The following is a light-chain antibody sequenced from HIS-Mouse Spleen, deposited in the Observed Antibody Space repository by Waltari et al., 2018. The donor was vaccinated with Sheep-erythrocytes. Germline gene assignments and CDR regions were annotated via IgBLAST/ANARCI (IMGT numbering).Light chain of an antibody. Sequence: DIQMTQSPSSVSASVGDRVTITCRASQGISSGLAWYQQKPGNAPKLLIYAASSLQSVVPSRFSGSGSETDFTLTISSLQPEDFATYYCQQANSFPLTFGGGTKVEIK. CDR3: QQANSFPLT. CDR2: AAS. CDR1: QGISSG. J-gene: IGKJ4*01. V-gene: IGKV1-12*01.